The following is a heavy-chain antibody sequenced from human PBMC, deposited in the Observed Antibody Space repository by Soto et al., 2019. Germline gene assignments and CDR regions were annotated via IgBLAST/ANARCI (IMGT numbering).Heavy chain of an antibody. V-gene: IGHV3-30*18. J-gene: IGHJ6*02. CDR3: AKDGAAPVVRSYYYYYGMDV. CDR2: ISYDGSNK. CDR1: GFTFSSYS. D-gene: IGHD6-13*01. Sequence: PGGSLRLSCAASGFTFSSYSMNWVRQAPGKGLEWVAVISYDGSNKYYADSVKGRFTISRDNSKNTLYLQMNSLRAEDTAVYYCAKDGAAPVVRSYYYYYGMDVWGQGTTVTVSS.